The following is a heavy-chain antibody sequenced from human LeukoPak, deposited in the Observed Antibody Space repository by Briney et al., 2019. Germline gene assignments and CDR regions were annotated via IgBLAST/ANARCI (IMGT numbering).Heavy chain of an antibody. CDR3: AKDPASWYYYDSSGQSDAFDI. CDR1: GFTFSSYW. D-gene: IGHD3-22*01. J-gene: IGHJ3*02. V-gene: IGHV3-7*03. Sequence: GGSLRLSCATSGFTFSSYWMSWVRQAPGKGLEWVANIKQDGSEKYYVDSVKGRFTISRDNAKNSLYLQMNSLRAEDTAVYYCAKDPASWYYYDSSGQSDAFDIWGQGTMVTVSS. CDR2: IKQDGSEK.